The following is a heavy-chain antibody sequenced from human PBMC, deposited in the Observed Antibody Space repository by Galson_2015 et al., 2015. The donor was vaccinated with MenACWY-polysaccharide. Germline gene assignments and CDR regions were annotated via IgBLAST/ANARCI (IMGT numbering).Heavy chain of an antibody. D-gene: IGHD3-3*01. CDR1: GFTFANYA. CDR2: ISWNSGST. J-gene: IGHJ2*01. Sequence: SLRLSCAASGFTFANYAMHWVRQAPGKGLEWVSGISWNSGSTTYGDSVKGRFTISRDNAKKSLYLQMSSLRAEDTAFYYCAKAPSNAEFWSGWDLSGRASQVTVSS. CDR3: AKAPSNAEFWSGWDL. V-gene: IGHV3-9*01.